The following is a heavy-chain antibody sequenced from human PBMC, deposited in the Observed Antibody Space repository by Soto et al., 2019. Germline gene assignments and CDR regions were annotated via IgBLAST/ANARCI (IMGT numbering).Heavy chain of an antibody. CDR1: GGSISAYY. CDR3: ARALSSAAGLYFDY. V-gene: IGHV4-4*07. J-gene: IGHJ4*02. Sequence: KTSETLSLTCTVSGGSISAYYWSWIRQPAGKGMEWVGRVHATDGTKYNPSLKSRVTMSIDTSKNQFSLNLGSLTAADMAVYYCARALSSAAGLYFDYWGQGILVTVSS. CDR2: VHATDGT. D-gene: IGHD6-13*01.